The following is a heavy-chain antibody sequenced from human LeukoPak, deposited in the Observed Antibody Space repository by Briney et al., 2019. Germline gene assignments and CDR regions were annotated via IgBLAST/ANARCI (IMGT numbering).Heavy chain of an antibody. Sequence: SVKVSCKASGGTFSSYAISCVRQAPAQGVEWMGGIIPIFGTANYAQKFQGRVTITTEESTSRAYMKLSSLRSEDTAVYYCARDGWRGYPPFDPWGQGTLVTVSS. CDR2: IIPIFGTA. CDR1: GGTFSSYA. CDR3: ARDGWRGYPPFDP. V-gene: IGHV1-69*05. D-gene: IGHD3-3*01. J-gene: IGHJ5*02.